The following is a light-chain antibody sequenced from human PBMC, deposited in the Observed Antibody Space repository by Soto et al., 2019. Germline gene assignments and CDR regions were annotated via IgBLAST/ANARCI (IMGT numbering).Light chain of an antibody. Sequence: QSVLTQPASVSGSPGRSITISCTGTSSDVGAYNYVSWYQQHPGKVPKLMIYDVSDRPSGVSNRFSGSKSGNTASLTISGLQAEDEADYYCSSFTRSNSYVFGTGTKVTVL. CDR2: DVS. CDR1: SSDVGAYNY. V-gene: IGLV2-14*03. J-gene: IGLJ1*01. CDR3: SSFTRSNSYV.